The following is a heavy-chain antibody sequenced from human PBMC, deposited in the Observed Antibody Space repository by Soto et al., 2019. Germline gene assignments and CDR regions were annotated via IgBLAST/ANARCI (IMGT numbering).Heavy chain of an antibody. V-gene: IGHV4-30-2*01. CDR1: GGSISSGGYS. D-gene: IGHD2-2*01. J-gene: IGHJ5*02. Sequence: PSETLSLTCAVSGGSISSGGYSWSWIRQPPGKGLEWIGYIYHSGSTYYNPSLKSRVTISVDRSKNQFSLKLSSVTAADTAVYYVSKVPPPWGQGTLVTVSS. CDR3: SKVPPP. CDR2: IYHSGST.